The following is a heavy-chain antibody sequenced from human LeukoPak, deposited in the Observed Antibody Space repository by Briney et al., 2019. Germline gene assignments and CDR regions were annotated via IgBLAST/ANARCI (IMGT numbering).Heavy chain of an antibody. V-gene: IGHV4-34*01. Sequence: SQTLSLTCAVYGGSFSGYYWSWIRQPPRNGLEWIGEINHSVSTNYNPSLRSRVTISVDTSQNQFSLKLSSVTAADTAVYSCGRGQTGSTVAYVLHYFDYWGQGTLVTVSS. CDR3: GRGQTGSTVAYVLHYFDY. CDR1: GGSFSGYY. J-gene: IGHJ4*02. CDR2: INHSVST. D-gene: IGHD4-23*01.